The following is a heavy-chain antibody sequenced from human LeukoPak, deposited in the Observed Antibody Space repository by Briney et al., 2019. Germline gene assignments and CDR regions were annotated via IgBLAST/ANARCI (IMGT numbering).Heavy chain of an antibody. CDR1: GFTFSSYA. J-gene: IGHJ4*02. CDR3: AKDLSAYCGGDCYSDY. CDR2: ISGSGGST. V-gene: IGHV3-23*01. D-gene: IGHD2-21*02. Sequence: GGSLRLSCAASGFTFSSYAMSWVRQAPGKGLEWVSAISGSGGSTYYADSVKGRFTISRDNSKNTLYLQMNSLRAEDTAVYYCAKDLSAYCGGDCYSDYWGQGTLVTVSS.